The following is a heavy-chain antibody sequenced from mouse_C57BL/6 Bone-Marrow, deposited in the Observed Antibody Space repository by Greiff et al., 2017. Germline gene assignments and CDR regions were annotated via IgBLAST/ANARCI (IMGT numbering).Heavy chain of an antibody. CDR1: GYTFTSYW. CDR2: IHPNSGST. V-gene: IGHV1-64*01. D-gene: IGHD1-1*01. Sequence: QVQLQQPGAELVKPGASVKLSCKASGYTFTSYWMHWVKQRPGQGLEWIGMIHPNSGSTNYNEKFKSKATLTVDKSSSTAYMQLSSLTSEDSAVYYCARYYGSSYWYVDVWGTGTTVTVSS. J-gene: IGHJ1*03. CDR3: ARYYGSSYWYVDV.